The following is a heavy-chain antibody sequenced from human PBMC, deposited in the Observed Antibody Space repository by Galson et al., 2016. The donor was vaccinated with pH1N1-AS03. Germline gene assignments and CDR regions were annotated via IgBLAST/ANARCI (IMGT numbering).Heavy chain of an antibody. CDR1: GFTFSDYW. Sequence: SLRLSCAVSGFTFSDYWMTWVRQAPGKGLEWLANIDQGGSVQRYVDSVKGRFTISRDNAKNSLFLQMNSLRAEDAAAYYCARSTSGRLCDDWGQGTLVTVSS. CDR2: IDQGGSVQ. D-gene: IGHD3-10*01. V-gene: IGHV3-7*03. CDR3: ARSTSGRLCDD. J-gene: IGHJ4*02.